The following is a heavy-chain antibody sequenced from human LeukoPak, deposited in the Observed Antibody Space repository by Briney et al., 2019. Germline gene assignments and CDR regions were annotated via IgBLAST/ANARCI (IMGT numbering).Heavy chain of an antibody. CDR2: IYTSGST. CDR1: GGSISSYY. CDR3: ARDLADCSSTSCYGREDYYYYCYMDV. J-gene: IGHJ6*03. V-gene: IGHV4-4*07. D-gene: IGHD2-2*01. Sequence: SETLSLTCTVSGGSISSYYWSWIRQPAGKGLEWIGRIYTSGSTNYNPSLKSRVTMSVDTSKNQFSLKLSSVTAADTAVYYCARDLADCSSTSCYGREDYYYYCYMDVWGKGTTVTVSS.